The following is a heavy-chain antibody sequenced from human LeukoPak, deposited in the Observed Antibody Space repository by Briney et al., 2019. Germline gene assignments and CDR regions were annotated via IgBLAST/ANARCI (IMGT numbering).Heavy chain of an antibody. Sequence: GGSLRLSCAASGFTFSSYAMHWVRQAPGKGLEWVAVISYDGSNKYYADSVRGRFTISRDNSKNTLYLQMNSLRTEDTAVYYCARRAGGYSHPYDYWGQGTLVTVSS. V-gene: IGHV3-30*04. D-gene: IGHD4-23*01. J-gene: IGHJ4*02. CDR3: ARRAGGYSHPYDY. CDR2: ISYDGSNK. CDR1: GFTFSSYA.